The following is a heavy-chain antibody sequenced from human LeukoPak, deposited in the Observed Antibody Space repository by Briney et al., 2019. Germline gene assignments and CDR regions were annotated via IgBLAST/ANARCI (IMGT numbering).Heavy chain of an antibody. D-gene: IGHD6-13*01. CDR2: MNPNSGNT. V-gene: IGHV1-8*01. J-gene: IGHJ4*02. Sequence: ASVKVSCKASGYTFTSYDINWVRQATGQGLEWMGWMNPNSGNTGYAQKFQGRVTMTRNTSISTAYMELSSLRSEDTAVYYCAKDSVPYRIAAAGTKDYWGQGTLVTVSS. CDR3: AKDSVPYRIAAAGTKDY. CDR1: GYTFTSYD.